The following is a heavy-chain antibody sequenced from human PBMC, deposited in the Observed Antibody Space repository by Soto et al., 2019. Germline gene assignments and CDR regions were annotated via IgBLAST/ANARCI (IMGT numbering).Heavy chain of an antibody. CDR3: ARDQGSYYDSSGYYSYYYYGMDV. CDR2: INAGNGNT. V-gene: IGHV1-3*01. J-gene: IGHJ6*02. Sequence: QVQLVQSGAEVKKPGASVKVSCKASGYTFTTYAMHWVRQAPGQRLEWMGWINAGNGNTKYSQKFPGRVTITRDTSASTAYMELSSLRSEDTAVYYCARDQGSYYDSSGYYSYYYYGMDVWGQGTTVTVSS. D-gene: IGHD3-22*01. CDR1: GYTFTTYA.